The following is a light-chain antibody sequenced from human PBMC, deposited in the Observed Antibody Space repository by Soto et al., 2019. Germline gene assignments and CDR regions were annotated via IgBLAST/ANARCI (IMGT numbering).Light chain of an antibody. CDR3: TSCAGGNNV. J-gene: IGLJ1*01. CDR1: SSDVGGYNY. Sequence: QLVLTQPPSASGSPGQSVTISCTGTSSDVGGYNYVSWYQQHPGKVPKLMVYEVNKRPSGVPDRFSGSKSGNTASLTVSGLQAEDEADYYCTSCAGGNNVFGTGTQLTVL. V-gene: IGLV2-8*01. CDR2: EVN.